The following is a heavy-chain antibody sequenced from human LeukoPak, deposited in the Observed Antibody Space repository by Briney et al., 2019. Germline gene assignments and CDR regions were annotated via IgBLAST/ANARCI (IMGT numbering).Heavy chain of an antibody. D-gene: IGHD1-26*01. V-gene: IGHV4-34*01. CDR1: GGSFSGYY. J-gene: IGHJ4*02. Sequence: SETLSLTCAVYGGSFSGYYWSWIRQPPGEGLEWIGEINHSGSTNYNPSLKSRVTISVDTSKNQFSLKLSSVTAADTAVYYCARGLMWANFDYWGQGTLVTVSS. CDR2: INHSGST. CDR3: ARGLMWANFDY.